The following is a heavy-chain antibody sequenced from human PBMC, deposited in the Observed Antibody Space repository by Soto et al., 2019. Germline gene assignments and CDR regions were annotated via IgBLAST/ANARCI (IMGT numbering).Heavy chain of an antibody. CDR1: GGSFSGYY. J-gene: IGHJ6*02. D-gene: IGHD3-10*01. CDR2: INHSGST. CDR3: ARHGSGNLYYYYGMDV. Sequence: SETLSLTCAVYGGSFSGYYWSWIRQPPGKGLEWIGEINHSGSTNYNPSLKSRVTISVDTSKNQFSLKLSSVTAADTAVYYCARHGSGNLYYYYGMDVWGQGITVTVSS. V-gene: IGHV4-34*01.